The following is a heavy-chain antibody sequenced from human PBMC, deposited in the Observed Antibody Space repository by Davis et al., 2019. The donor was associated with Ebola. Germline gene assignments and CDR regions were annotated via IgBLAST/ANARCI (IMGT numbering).Heavy chain of an antibody. CDR1: GFTFSDYY. CDR2: ISSSGSTI. Sequence: PGGSLRLTCAASGFTFSDYYMSWIRQAPGKGLEWVSYISSSGSTIYYADSVKGRFTISRDNAKNSLYLRMNSLRAEDTAVYYCARDGEAPGLYFDNWGQGALVTVSS. V-gene: IGHV3-11*04. D-gene: IGHD3-16*01. J-gene: IGHJ4*02. CDR3: ARDGEAPGLYFDN.